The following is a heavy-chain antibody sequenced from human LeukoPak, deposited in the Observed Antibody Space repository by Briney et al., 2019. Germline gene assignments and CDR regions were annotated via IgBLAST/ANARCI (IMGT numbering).Heavy chain of an antibody. CDR1: GLTFSSYE. J-gene: IGHJ4*02. CDR3: AKAPVTSCRGAYCYPFDS. CDR2: TSSSDAGT. Sequence: GGSLRLSCAASGLTFSSYEMNWVRQAPGKGLEWVAATSSSDAGTYHADSVRGRFTISRDNSKNTLYLQMNSLRAEDAAVYFCAKAPVTSCRGAYCYPFDSWGQGTLVTVSS. D-gene: IGHD2-21*01. V-gene: IGHV3-23*01.